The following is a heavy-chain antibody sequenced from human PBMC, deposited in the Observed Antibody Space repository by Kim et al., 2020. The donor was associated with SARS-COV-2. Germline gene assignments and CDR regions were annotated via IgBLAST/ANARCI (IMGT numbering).Heavy chain of an antibody. CDR2: VYSDGSGT. J-gene: IGHJ6*02. CDR3: GRGKSHALEV. CDR1: GFTFSSFP. V-gene: IGHV3-74*01. Sequence: GGSLRLSCVACGFTFSSFPMHWVRQAPGKGLVWVSRVYSDGSGTAYADSVKGRFTISRDNAKNTLYLQMNSLRGEDTAVYYCGRGKSHALEVLGQGTTVT.